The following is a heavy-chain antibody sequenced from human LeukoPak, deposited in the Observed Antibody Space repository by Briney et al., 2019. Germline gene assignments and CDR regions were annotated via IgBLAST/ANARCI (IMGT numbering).Heavy chain of an antibody. CDR3: AVETSSITMVRGVIIDY. CDR1: GFTFSSYA. V-gene: IGHV3-23*01. J-gene: IGHJ4*02. D-gene: IGHD3-10*01. CDR2: ISGSGGST. Sequence: PGGSLRLSCAASGFTFSSYAMSWVRQAPGKGLEWVSAISGSGGSTYYADSVKGRFTISRDNSKNTLYLQMNSLRAEDTAVYYCAVETSSITMVRGVIIDYWGQGTLVTVSS.